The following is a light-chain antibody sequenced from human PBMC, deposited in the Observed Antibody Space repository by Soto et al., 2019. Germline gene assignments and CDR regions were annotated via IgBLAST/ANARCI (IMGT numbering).Light chain of an antibody. CDR3: QRYESWPLT. Sequence: DIQMTQSPSTLSASVGDRVSITCRASQSISSWVAWYQQKQGKAPNRLIYKASSLGSGVPSRFSGRGSGTAVTLTISSLQSGDFATYYCQRYESWPLTFGGGTRGEIK. J-gene: IGKJ4*01. CDR2: KAS. V-gene: IGKV1-5*03. CDR1: QSISSW.